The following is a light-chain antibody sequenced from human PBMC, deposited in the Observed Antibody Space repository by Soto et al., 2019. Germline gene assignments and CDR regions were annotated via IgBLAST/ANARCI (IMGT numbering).Light chain of an antibody. CDR3: QQCGSSPS. CDR2: DTS. Sequence: EIVLTQSPGTLSLSPGERATLSCRASQSVSSSYLAWYQQKPGQAPRLLIYDTSSRATGIPDRFSGRWSGTDFTRAISRLEPEDFAVYYCQQCGSSPSFGQGTKVELK. J-gene: IGKJ1*01. CDR1: QSVSSSY. V-gene: IGKV3-20*01.